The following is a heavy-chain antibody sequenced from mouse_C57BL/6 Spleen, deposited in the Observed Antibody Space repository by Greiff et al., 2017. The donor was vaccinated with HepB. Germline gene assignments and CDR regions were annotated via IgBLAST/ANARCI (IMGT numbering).Heavy chain of an antibody. Sequence: DVQLVESGGGLVQPGGSLSLSCAASGFTFTDYYMSWVRQPPGKALEWLGFIRNKANGYTTEYSASVKGRFTISRDNSQSILYLQMNALRAEDSATYYCARSRGGGFAYWGQGTLVTVSA. CDR1: GFTFTDYY. CDR3: ARSRGGGFAY. J-gene: IGHJ3*01. CDR2: IRNKANGYTT. V-gene: IGHV7-3*01.